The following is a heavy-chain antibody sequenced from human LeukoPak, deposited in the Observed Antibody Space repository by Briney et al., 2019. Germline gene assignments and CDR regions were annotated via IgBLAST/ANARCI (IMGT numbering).Heavy chain of an antibody. CDR3: ARDIAYYDFWSGHNWFDP. J-gene: IGHJ5*02. CDR1: GGSISSGGYY. D-gene: IGHD3-3*01. V-gene: IGHV4-30-2*01. Sequence: SQTLSLTCTVSGGSISSGGYYWSWIRQPPGKGLEWIGYIYHSGSTYYNPSLKSRVTISVDRSKNQFSLKLSSVTAADTAVYYCARDIAYYDFWSGHNWFDPWGQGTLVTVSS. CDR2: IYHSGST.